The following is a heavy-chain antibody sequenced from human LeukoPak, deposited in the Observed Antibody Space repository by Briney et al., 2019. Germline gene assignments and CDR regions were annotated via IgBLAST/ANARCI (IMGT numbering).Heavy chain of an antibody. V-gene: IGHV3-23*01. Sequence: GGSLRLSCAASGFTFSSYAMSWVRQAPGKGLEWVSAISGSGGGTNYADSVKGRFTISRDNSKNTLYLQMNSLRAEDTAVYYCAKKVLHYYGSGSYVDYWGQGTLVTVSS. CDR3: AKKVLHYYGSGSYVDY. D-gene: IGHD3-10*01. J-gene: IGHJ4*02. CDR1: GFTFSSYA. CDR2: ISGSGGGT.